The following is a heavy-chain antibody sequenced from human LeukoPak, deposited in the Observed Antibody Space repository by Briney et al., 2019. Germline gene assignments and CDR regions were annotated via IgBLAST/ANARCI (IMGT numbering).Heavy chain of an antibody. V-gene: IGHV7-4-1*02. CDR2: INTNTGNP. D-gene: IGHD3-22*01. CDR1: GYTFTSYA. Sequence: ASVKVSCKASGYTFTSYAMNWVRQAPGQGLEWMGWINTNTGNPKYAQSFTGRVVFSLDTSVSTAYLQISSLKAEDTAVYYCAREWAYYYDSSRYSSIGNWGQGTLVTVSS. J-gene: IGHJ1*01. CDR3: AREWAYYYDSSRYSSIGN.